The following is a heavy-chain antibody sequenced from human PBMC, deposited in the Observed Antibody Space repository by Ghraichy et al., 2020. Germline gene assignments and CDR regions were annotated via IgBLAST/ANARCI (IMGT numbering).Heavy chain of an antibody. D-gene: IGHD1-7*01. Sequence: SETLSLTCTVSGGSISSGSYYWSWIRQHPGKGLEWIGYIYYSGNTYYNPSLKSRVTILVDTSKNQFSLKLNSVTAADTSVYYCARVGPLYQTGTTSLFDYWGQGTLVTVSS. CDR1: GGSISSGSYY. J-gene: IGHJ4*02. CDR3: ARVGPLYQTGTTSLFDY. CDR2: IYYSGNT. V-gene: IGHV4-31*03.